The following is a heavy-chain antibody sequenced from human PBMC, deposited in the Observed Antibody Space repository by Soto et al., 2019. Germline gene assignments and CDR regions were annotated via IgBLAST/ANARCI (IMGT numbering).Heavy chain of an antibody. D-gene: IGHD6-13*01. Sequence: ASVKVSCKASGYTFTSYYINWVRQATGQGLEWMGWMNPNSGNTGYAQKFQGRVTMTRNTSISTAYMELSSLRSEDTAVYYCANTTAEHSSSRHEYYYYYYMDVWGKGTTVTVSS. V-gene: IGHV1-8*01. CDR1: GYTFTSYY. J-gene: IGHJ6*03. CDR2: MNPNSGNT. CDR3: ANTTAEHSSSRHEYYYYYYMDV.